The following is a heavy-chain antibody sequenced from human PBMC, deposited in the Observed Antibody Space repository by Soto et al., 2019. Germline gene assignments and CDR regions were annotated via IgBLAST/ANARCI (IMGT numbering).Heavy chain of an antibody. J-gene: IGHJ3*02. CDR1: GNSISTGFY. D-gene: IGHD2-21*02. CDR2: IYHSGST. Sequence: TSETLSRTCAVSGNSISTGFYRRWLRRTPGPGLEWIGSIYHSGSTYYSPSLKSRVTISVDTSKSQFSLKLSSVTAADTAVYYCARVHIVVVTAIRGYAFDIWGQGTMVTVSS. CDR3: ARVHIVVVTAIRGYAFDI. V-gene: IGHV4-38-2*01.